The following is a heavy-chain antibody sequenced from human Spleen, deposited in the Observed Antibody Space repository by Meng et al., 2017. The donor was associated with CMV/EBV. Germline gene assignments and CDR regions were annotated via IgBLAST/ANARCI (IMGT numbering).Heavy chain of an antibody. CDR3: ARTMVVTESDYYYGLDV. CDR1: GFSFRNYN. D-gene: IGHD4-23*01. J-gene: IGHJ6*02. CDR2: ISTTGDYI. V-gene: IGHV3-21*01. Sequence: GGSLRLSCAASGFSFRNYNMNWVRQAPGKGLEWVSSISTTGDYIYYADSLQGRFTISRDNAKNSLYLQMDSLRAEDTAVYYCARTMVVTESDYYYGLDVWGQGTTVTVSS.